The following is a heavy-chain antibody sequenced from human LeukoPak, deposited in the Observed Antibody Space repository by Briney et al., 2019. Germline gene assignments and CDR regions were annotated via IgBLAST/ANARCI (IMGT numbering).Heavy chain of an antibody. CDR3: ATPSIAAAGINY. D-gene: IGHD6-13*01. CDR2: IYYSGST. V-gene: IGHV4-59*08. CDR1: GGSISSYY. Sequence: SETLSLTCTVSGGSISSYYWSWIRQPPGKGLEWIGYIYYSGSTNYNPSLKSRVTISVDTSKNQFSLKLSSVTAADTAVYYCATPSIAAAGINYWGQGTLVTVSS. J-gene: IGHJ4*02.